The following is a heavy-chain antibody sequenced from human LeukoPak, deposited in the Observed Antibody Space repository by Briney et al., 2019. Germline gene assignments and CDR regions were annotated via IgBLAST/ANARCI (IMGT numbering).Heavy chain of an antibody. CDR1: GFIISVYA. CDR2: ISYSGDGT. CDR3: AKGDTPDNSYNYFAP. D-gene: IGHD1-1*01. J-gene: IGHJ5*02. V-gene: IGHV3-23*01. Sequence: GGSLRLSCAASGFIISVYAMSWVRQAPGKGLEWVSSISYSGDGTKYADSVKGRCTISREDSKNTLYLQMNSLRAEDTAVYYCAKGDTPDNSYNYFAPWGQGTLVTVSS.